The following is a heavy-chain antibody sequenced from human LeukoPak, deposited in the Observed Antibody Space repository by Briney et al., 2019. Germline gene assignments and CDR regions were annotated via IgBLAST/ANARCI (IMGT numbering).Heavy chain of an antibody. D-gene: IGHD6-19*01. CDR2: TYYRSKWYN. CDR3: ARDPSSGWPIVDAFDI. CDR1: AYSASSNSAA. V-gene: IGHV6-1*01. Sequence: SQTLSLTCASSAYSASSNSAARNWLRHSLSRDLQWLGRTYYRSKWYNDYAVSVKSRITINPDTSKNQFSLQLNSVTPEDTAVYYCARDPSSGWPIVDAFDIWGQGTMVTVSS. J-gene: IGHJ3*02.